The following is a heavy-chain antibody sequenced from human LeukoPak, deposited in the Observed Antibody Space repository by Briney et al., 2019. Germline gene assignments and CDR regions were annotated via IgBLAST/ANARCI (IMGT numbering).Heavy chain of an antibody. CDR3: AAAGYSYGYNAFDI. V-gene: IGHV5-51*01. CDR2: IYPGDSDT. D-gene: IGHD5-18*01. Sequence: GESLKISCKGSGYSFTSYWFGWVRQMPGEGLEWMGIIYPGDSDTRYSPSFQGQVTISADKSISTAYLQWSSLKTSDTAMYYCAAAGYSYGYNAFDIWGQGTMVTVSS. J-gene: IGHJ3*02. CDR1: GYSFTSYW.